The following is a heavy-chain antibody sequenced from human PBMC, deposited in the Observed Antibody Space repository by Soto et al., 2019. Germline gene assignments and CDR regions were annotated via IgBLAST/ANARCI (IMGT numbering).Heavy chain of an antibody. D-gene: IGHD3-10*01. V-gene: IGHV1-3*01. Sequence: QVQLVQSGAEVKKPGASAKVSCKASGYTFTSYAMHWVRQAPGQRLEWMGWINAGNGNTKYSQKFQGRVTITRDTSASTAYMELSSLRSEDTAVYYCARETFGELLSVWFDPWGQGTLVTVSS. J-gene: IGHJ5*02. CDR3: ARETFGELLSVWFDP. CDR1: GYTFTSYA. CDR2: INAGNGNT.